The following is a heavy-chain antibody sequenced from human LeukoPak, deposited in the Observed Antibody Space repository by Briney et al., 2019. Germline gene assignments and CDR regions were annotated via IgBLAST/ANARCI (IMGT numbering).Heavy chain of an antibody. Sequence: GGSLILSCAASGFTFSSYGMHWVRQAPGKGLEWVAVISYDGSNKYYADSVKGRFTISRDNSKNTLYLQMNSLRAEDTAVYYCAKDYYDSSGYYSGHFDYWGQGTLVTVSS. CDR1: GFTFSSYG. CDR3: AKDYYDSSGYYSGHFDY. V-gene: IGHV3-30*18. D-gene: IGHD3-22*01. J-gene: IGHJ4*02. CDR2: ISYDGSNK.